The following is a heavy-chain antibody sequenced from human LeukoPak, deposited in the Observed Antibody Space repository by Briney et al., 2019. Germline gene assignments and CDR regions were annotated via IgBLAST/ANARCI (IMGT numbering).Heavy chain of an antibody. CDR3: ARADRYFDWLHAFDI. Sequence: ASVKVSCKASGYTFTSYYMHWVRQPPGQGLEWMGIINPSGGSTSYAQKFQGRVTMTRDTSTSTVYMELSSLRSEDTAVYYCARADRYFDWLHAFDIWGQGTMVTVSS. D-gene: IGHD3-9*01. J-gene: IGHJ3*02. CDR2: INPSGGST. V-gene: IGHV1-46*01. CDR1: GYTFTSYY.